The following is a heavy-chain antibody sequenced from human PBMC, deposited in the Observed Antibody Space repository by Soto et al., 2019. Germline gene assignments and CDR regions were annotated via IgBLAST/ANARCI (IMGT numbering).Heavy chain of an antibody. J-gene: IGHJ6*02. V-gene: IGHV3-30*04. D-gene: IGHD2-21*02. CDR2: RSYDESNE. CDR1: GLPLCRCA. CDR3: ARAGGDDVTYYYYGLDV. Sequence: EGWLRLSCAPSGLPLCRCAMCWVCTAQGKGLDWIALRSYDESNEYYADSVKGRFTVSRYNSKTTRYLQMNSLRAEDTAVYFCARAGGDDVTYYYYGLDVWGQGMTVTVS.